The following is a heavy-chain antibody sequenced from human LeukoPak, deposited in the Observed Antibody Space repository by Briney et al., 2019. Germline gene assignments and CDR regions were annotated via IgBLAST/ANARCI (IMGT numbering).Heavy chain of an antibody. CDR3: ARRGYSGNSGSFDM. J-gene: IGHJ3*02. V-gene: IGHV4-39*01. D-gene: IGHD1-26*01. CDR2: IYHSGST. CDR1: GGSIRSSSHY. Sequence: SETLSLTXTVSGGSIRSSSHYWGWIRQPPGKGLEWIGTIYHSGSTSFNPSLKSRVTLSVDTSKNQFSLKLSSVTAADTAVYYCARRGYSGNSGSFDMWGQGTMVTVSS.